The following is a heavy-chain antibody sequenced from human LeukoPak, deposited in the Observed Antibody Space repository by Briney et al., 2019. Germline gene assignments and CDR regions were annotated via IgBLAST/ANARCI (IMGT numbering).Heavy chain of an antibody. Sequence: SETLSLTCTVSGVSVSSAVYYWSWVRQPPGKGLEYIGYIYYTGSTNYNPSLTSRVTISLDTSKNQFFLKLSSVTAADTAVYYCARRRGDFWSDYYAFDYWGQGTLVTISS. CDR2: IYYTGST. V-gene: IGHV4-61*08. J-gene: IGHJ4*02. CDR3: ARRRGDFWSDYYAFDY. CDR1: GVSVSSAVYY. D-gene: IGHD3-3*01.